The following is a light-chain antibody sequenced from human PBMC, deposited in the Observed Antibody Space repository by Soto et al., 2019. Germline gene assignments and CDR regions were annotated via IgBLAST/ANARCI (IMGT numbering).Light chain of an antibody. V-gene: IGLV2-14*01. Sequence: QSALTQPASVSGSPGQSITISCTGTSSDVGGYNYVSWYQQHPGKVPKLMIYEVSNRPSGVSIRFSASKSGNTASLSISGLQAEDEADYYCSSYTSSSAVVFGGGTKLTVL. CDR2: EVS. CDR1: SSDVGGYNY. J-gene: IGLJ2*01. CDR3: SSYTSSSAVV.